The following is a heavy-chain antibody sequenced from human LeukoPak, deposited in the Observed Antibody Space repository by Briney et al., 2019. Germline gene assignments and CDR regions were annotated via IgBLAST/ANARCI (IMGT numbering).Heavy chain of an antibody. D-gene: IGHD6-19*01. J-gene: IGHJ4*02. V-gene: IGHV3-30*02. CDR2: IRYDGNNE. CDR1: GFTFNNYD. Sequence: PGGSLRLSCAASGFTFNNYDMHWVRQAPGKGLEWVAFIRYDGNNEYYADSVKGRFTVSRDSSKNTLFLQMNSLRAEDTAVYYCAKDPGSGWPKPQYYFDYWGQGTLVTVSS. CDR3: AKDPGSGWPKPQYYFDY.